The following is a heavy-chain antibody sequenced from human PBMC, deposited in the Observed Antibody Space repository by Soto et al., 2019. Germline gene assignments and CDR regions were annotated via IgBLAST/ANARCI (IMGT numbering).Heavy chain of an antibody. J-gene: IGHJ6*02. Sequence: ASVKVSCKASGYTLTGYYMHWARQALGQGIEWMGWILPNRGGTNYAQKFQGRVTMTRHTSISTAYMELSRLRSDDTAVYYCAREPGLAGFLYGMDVWGPGTSLTVSS. D-gene: IGHD6-19*01. CDR1: GYTLTGYY. V-gene: IGHV1-2*02. CDR3: AREPGLAGFLYGMDV. CDR2: ILPNRGGT.